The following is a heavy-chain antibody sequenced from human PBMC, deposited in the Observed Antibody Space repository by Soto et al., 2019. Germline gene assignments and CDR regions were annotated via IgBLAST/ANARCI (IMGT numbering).Heavy chain of an antibody. J-gene: IGHJ4*02. Sequence: EVQLLESGGGLVQPGGSLRLSCVGSGFFFSSYTMTWVRQAPGKGLAWVSSFSATSENTYYADSVMGRFTISRDNSKNTLFLQMNSLTAEDTAMYYCAKARDQQWVRLPFDYWGQGILVIVSS. V-gene: IGHV3-23*01. D-gene: IGHD6-19*01. CDR3: AKARDQQWVRLPFDY. CDR2: FSATSENT. CDR1: GFFFSSYT.